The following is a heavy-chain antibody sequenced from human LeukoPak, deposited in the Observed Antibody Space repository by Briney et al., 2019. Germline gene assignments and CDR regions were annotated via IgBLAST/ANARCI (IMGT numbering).Heavy chain of an antibody. D-gene: IGHD3-22*01. J-gene: IGHJ3*02. Sequence: GGSLRLSCAASGFTFSSYGMHWVRQAPGKGLEWVAVIWNDGSNKYYADSVKGRFTISRDNSKNTLYLQTNSLRAEDTAVYYCARIHSLYYYDSSGYGAFDIWGQGTMVTVSS. V-gene: IGHV3-33*01. CDR3: ARIHSLYYYDSSGYGAFDI. CDR1: GFTFSSYG. CDR2: IWNDGSNK.